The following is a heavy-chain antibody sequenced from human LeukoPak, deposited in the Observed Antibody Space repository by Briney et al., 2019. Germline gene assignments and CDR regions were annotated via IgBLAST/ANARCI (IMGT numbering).Heavy chain of an antibody. J-gene: IGHJ4*02. CDR3: ARDSGYNAFDY. V-gene: IGHV3-7*05. CDR2: IKEDGGVR. D-gene: IGHD5-12*01. Sequence: GGSLRLSCAASGFTFSSSWMTRVRQAPGKGLEWVANIKEDGGVRNYVDSLKGRFTISRDNAKNSLYLQVNSLRAEDTAVYYCARDSGYNAFDYWGQGTLVTVSS. CDR1: GFTFSSSW.